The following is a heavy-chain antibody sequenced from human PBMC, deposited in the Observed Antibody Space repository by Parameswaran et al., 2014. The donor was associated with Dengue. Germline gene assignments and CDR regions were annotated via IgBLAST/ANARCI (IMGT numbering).Heavy chain of an antibody. CDR3: ARGWSYGVVDYYYYYGMDV. J-gene: IGHJ6*02. CDR2: INHSGST. Sequence: ASETLSLTCAVYGGSFSGYYWSWIRQPPGKGLEWIGEINHSGSTNYNPSLKSRVTISVDTSKNQFSLKLSSVTAADTAVYYCARGWSYGVVDYYYYYGMDVWGQGTTVTVSS. CDR1: GGSFSGYY. V-gene: IGHV4-34*01. D-gene: IGHD1-26*01.